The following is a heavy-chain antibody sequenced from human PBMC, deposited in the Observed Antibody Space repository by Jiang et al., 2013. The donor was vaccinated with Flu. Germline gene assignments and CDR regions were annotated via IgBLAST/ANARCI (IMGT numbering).Heavy chain of an antibody. J-gene: IGHJ4*02. D-gene: IGHD6-13*01. CDR2: ITNNGGST. CDR3: AKSRPPIVAAGIFDY. CDR1: GFTFSTYA. V-gene: IGHV3-23*01. Sequence: QLLESGGRLVRPGGSLRLSCATSGFTFSTYAMSWVRQAPGKGLEWVSGITNNGGSTYYADSVKGRFTISRDNSKNRLYLQMNSLRAEDTAVYYCAKSRPPIVAAGIFDYWGQGTLVTVSS.